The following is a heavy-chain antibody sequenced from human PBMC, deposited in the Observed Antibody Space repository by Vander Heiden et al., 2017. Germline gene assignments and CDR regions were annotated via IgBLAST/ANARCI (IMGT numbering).Heavy chain of an antibody. V-gene: IGHV1-2*02. CDR1: GYTFTGYY. D-gene: IGHD2-2*01. CDR2: INPNSGGT. Sequence: QVQLVQSGAEVKKPGASVKVSCKASGYTFTGYYMHWVRQAPGQGLEWMGWINPNSGGTNYAQKFQGRVTMTRDTSISTAYMELSRLRSDDTAVYYCARRDIVVVPAASDGHYYYYGMDVWGQGTTVTVSS. CDR3: ARRDIVVVPAASDGHYYYYGMDV. J-gene: IGHJ6*02.